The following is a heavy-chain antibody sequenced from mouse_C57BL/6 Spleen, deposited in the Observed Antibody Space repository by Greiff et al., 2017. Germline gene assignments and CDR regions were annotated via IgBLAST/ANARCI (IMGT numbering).Heavy chain of an antibody. CDR1: GYTFTNYL. CDR2: INPGSGGT. Sequence: QVQLQQSGAELVRPGTSVKLSCKASGYTFTNYLIDWVKQRPGQGLEWIGVINPGSGGTNYNEKFKGKATLTADTSSSTAYMQLSSLTSEDSAVYFCTTLGVRYAMDYWGQGTSVTVSS. J-gene: IGHJ4*01. D-gene: IGHD1-1*01. V-gene: IGHV1-54*01. CDR3: TTLGVRYAMDY.